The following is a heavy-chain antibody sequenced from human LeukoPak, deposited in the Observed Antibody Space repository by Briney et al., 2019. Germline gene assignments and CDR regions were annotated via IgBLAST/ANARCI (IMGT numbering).Heavy chain of an antibody. Sequence: PGGSLRLSCAASGFTFSSYSMNWVRQAPGQGLEWVSSISSSSSYIYYAHSVKGRFTISRDNAKNSLYLQMNSLRAEDTAVYYCARAAVTAIFGVEYFQHWGQGTLVTVSS. J-gene: IGHJ1*01. CDR3: ARAAVTAIFGVEYFQH. CDR2: ISSSSSYI. D-gene: IGHD2-21*02. CDR1: GFTFSSYS. V-gene: IGHV3-21*01.